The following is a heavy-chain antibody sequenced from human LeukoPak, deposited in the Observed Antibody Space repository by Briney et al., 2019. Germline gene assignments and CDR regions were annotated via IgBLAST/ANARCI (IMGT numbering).Heavy chain of an antibody. CDR1: GYTLTELS. V-gene: IGHV1-24*01. J-gene: IGHJ3*02. CDR2: FDPEDGET. Sequence: ASVKVSCKVSGYTLTELSMHWVRQAPGKGLEWMGGFDPEDGETIYAQKFQGRVTMTEDTSTDTAYMELSSLRSEDTAVYYCARPQSVYSGYDDAFDIWGQGTMVTVSS. D-gene: IGHD5-12*01. CDR3: ARPQSVYSGYDDAFDI.